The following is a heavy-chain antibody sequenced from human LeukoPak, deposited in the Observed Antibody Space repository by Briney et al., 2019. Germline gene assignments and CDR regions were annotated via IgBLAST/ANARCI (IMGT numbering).Heavy chain of an antibody. Sequence: PGGSLRLSCAPSGFKFDDYGMSWVRHAPGKGLEWVSGINWNGGSTGYADSVKGRFTISRDNAKNSLYLQMNSLRAEDTALYYCARGATGTTFDYWGQGTLVTVSS. V-gene: IGHV3-20*04. CDR3: ARGATGTTFDY. J-gene: IGHJ4*02. D-gene: IGHD1-1*01. CDR1: GFKFDDYG. CDR2: INWNGGST.